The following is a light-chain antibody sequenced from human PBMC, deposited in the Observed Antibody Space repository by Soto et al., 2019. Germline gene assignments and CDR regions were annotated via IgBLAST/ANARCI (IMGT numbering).Light chain of an antibody. V-gene: IGLV1-40*01. J-gene: IGLJ2*01. Sequence: QSVLTQPPSVSGAPGQTVTISCTGSSSNIGARYEVHWYQQLPGTAPKLLIYEDIKRPSGIPDRFSGSKSGASASLAITGLLSEDEAEYYCQFYDSSLSGVVFGGGTKLTVL. CDR3: QFYDSSLSGVV. CDR2: EDI. CDR1: SSNIGARYE.